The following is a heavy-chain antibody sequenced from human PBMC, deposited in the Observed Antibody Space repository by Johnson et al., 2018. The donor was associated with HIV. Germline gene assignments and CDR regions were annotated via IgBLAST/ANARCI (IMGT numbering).Heavy chain of an antibody. J-gene: IGHJ3*02. Sequence: MLLVESGGGLVQPGGSLRLSCAASGFTLSSYWMSWVRQAPGKGLEWVANIKQDGSEKYYVDSIKGRFTISRDNAKNSLYLQMNSLRAEDTAVYYCAKGLGRAAAGTRNAFDIWGQGTMVTVSS. V-gene: IGHV3-7*02. CDR2: IKQDGSEK. CDR1: GFTLSSYW. CDR3: AKGLGRAAAGTRNAFDI. D-gene: IGHD6-13*01.